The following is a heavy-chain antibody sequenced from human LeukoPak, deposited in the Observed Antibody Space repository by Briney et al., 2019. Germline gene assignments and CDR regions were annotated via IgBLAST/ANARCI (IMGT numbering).Heavy chain of an antibody. CDR1: GDRVSSNRAA. J-gene: IGHJ4*02. CDR3: ARSSDDLDY. Sequence: SQTLSLTCAISGDRVSSNRAAWHWIRQSPSRGLEWLGRTYHRYKWYNDYAVSVKSRVIINPDTSKNQFSLQLKSVTPEDTAVYYCARSSDDLDYWGQGTLVTVSS. V-gene: IGHV6-1*01. D-gene: IGHD2-21*01. CDR2: TYHRYKWYN.